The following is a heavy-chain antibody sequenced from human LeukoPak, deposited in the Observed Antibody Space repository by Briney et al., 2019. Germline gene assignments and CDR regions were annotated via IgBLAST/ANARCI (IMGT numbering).Heavy chain of an antibody. D-gene: IGHD2-2*01. CDR3: ARDRYCSSTSCYTAYFDY. CDR1: GFTFSSYA. J-gene: IGHJ4*02. CDR2: VSYDGSNK. V-gene: IGHV3-30-3*01. Sequence: GGSLRLSCAASGFTFSSYAMSWVRQAPGRGLEWVAVVSYDGSNKFYADSVKGRFTVSRDKSKNTLYLQMNSLRAEDTAVYYCARDRYCSSTSCYTAYFDYWGQGTLVTVSS.